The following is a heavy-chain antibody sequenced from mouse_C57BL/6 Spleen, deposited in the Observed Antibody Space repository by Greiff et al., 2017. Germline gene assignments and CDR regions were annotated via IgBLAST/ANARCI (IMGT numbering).Heavy chain of an antibody. J-gene: IGHJ2*01. D-gene: IGHD1-1*01. CDR1: GYTFTDYN. Sequence: EVQLQQSGPELVKPGASVKIPCKASGYTFTDYNMDWVKQSHGKSLEWIGDINPNNGGTIYNQKFKGKATLTVDKSSSTAYMELRSLTSEDTAVYYCARKNYYGSRGGFDYWGQGTTLTVSS. CDR3: ARKNYYGSRGGFDY. CDR2: INPNNGGT. V-gene: IGHV1-18*01.